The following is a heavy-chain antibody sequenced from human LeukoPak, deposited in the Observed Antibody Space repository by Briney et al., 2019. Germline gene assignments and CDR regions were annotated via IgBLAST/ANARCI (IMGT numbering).Heavy chain of an antibody. Sequence: GESLKISCKGSGYSFTSYWIGWVRQMPGKGLEWMGIIYPGDSDTRYSPSFQGQVTIPADKSISTAYPQWSSLKASDTAMYYCATRVSIAAAGNWFDPWGQGTLVTVSS. CDR2: IYPGDSDT. V-gene: IGHV5-51*01. CDR3: ATRVSIAAAGNWFDP. J-gene: IGHJ5*02. D-gene: IGHD6-13*01. CDR1: GYSFTSYW.